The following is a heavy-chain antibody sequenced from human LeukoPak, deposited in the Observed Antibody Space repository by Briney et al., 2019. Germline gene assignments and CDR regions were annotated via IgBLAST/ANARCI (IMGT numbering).Heavy chain of an antibody. Sequence: GASLKVSCKASGYTFSGYYMNWVRQAPGQGLEWMGWINTNSGGTNYAQNFHGRVTMTRDPSIITAYMELSRLRSDDTAVYFCARQSSGFFGSVFGGGGPLVSVSS. V-gene: IGHV1-2*02. J-gene: IGHJ4*02. CDR2: INTNSGGT. CDR3: ARQSSGFFGSVF. CDR1: GYTFSGYY. D-gene: IGHD3-10*01.